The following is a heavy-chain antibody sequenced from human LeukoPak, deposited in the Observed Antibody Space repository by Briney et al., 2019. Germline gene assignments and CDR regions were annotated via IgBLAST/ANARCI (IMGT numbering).Heavy chain of an antibody. CDR2: ISYDGSNK. V-gene: IGHV3-30*18. Sequence: PGGSLRLSCAASGFTFSSYAMHWVRQAPGKGLEWVAVISYDGSNKYYADSVKGRFTISRDNSKNTLYLQMNSLRAEDTAVYNCAKDYYDSTGEAFEIWGQGTMVTVSS. D-gene: IGHD3-22*01. CDR1: GFTFSSYA. CDR3: AKDYYDSTGEAFEI. J-gene: IGHJ3*02.